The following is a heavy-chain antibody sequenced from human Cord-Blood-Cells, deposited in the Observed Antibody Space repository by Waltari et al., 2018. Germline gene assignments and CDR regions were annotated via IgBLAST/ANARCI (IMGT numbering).Heavy chain of an antibody. J-gene: IGHJ4*02. V-gene: IGHV3-23*01. CDR1: GFTFSSSA. Sequence: EVQLLESGGGVVQPGGSLRLSCAASGFTFSSSAMCWVRQAPGKELEWVSAISGSGGRTYYEDSVKGRFTISRDNSKNTLYLQMNSLRAEDTAVYYCAKEWGWLGDYDYYWGQGTLVTVSS. CDR2: ISGSGGRT. D-gene: IGHD4-17*01. CDR3: AKEWGWLGDYDYY.